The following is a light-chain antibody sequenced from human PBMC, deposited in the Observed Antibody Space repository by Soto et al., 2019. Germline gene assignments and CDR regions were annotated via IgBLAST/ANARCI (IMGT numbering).Light chain of an antibody. CDR1: QSVSSSY. J-gene: IGKJ1*01. CDR2: GAS. Sequence: EIVLTQSPGTLSLSPGERATLSCRASQSVSSSYLAWYQQKPGQAPRLLIYGASSRATGIPDRXXXXXXXXXXXXXISRLEPEDFAVYYCQQYGSSPRGTFGQGTKVEIK. V-gene: IGKV3-20*01. CDR3: QQYGSSPRGT.